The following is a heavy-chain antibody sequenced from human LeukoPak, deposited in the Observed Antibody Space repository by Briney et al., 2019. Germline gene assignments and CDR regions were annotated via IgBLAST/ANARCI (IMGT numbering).Heavy chain of an antibody. J-gene: IGHJ6*03. Sequence: SETLSLTCAVYSGSFSGYYWSWIRQPPGKGLEWIGEINHSGSTNYNPSLKSRVTISVDTSKNQFSLKLSSVTAADTAVYYCARGEGSSTLFSMDVWGKGTTVTVSS. CDR1: SGSFSGYY. CDR3: ARGEGSSTLFSMDV. CDR2: INHSGST. V-gene: IGHV4-34*01. D-gene: IGHD2-2*01.